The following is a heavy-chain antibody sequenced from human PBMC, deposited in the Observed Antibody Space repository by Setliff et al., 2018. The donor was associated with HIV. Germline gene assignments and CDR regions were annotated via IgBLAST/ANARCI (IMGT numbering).Heavy chain of an antibody. V-gene: IGHV1-3*01. D-gene: IGHD4-17*01. CDR3: GRAGDYGDYVTDY. Sequence: ASVKVSCKASGYSFTTYTMHWVRQAPGQRLGWMGSINAGNGHTEYSQKFQDRVTITTYTPATITYMELGSLTSEDTAVYYCGRAGDYGDYVTDYWGQGTLVTVSS. J-gene: IGHJ4*02. CDR1: GYSFTTYT. CDR2: INAGNGHT.